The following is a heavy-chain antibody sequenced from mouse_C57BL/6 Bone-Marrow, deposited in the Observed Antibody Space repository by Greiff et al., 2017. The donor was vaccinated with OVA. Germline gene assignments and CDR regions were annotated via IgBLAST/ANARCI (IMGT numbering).Heavy chain of an antibody. Sequence: LQQPGASVQISCKASGSTFTDYYMNWVKQSHGKSLEWIGDINPNNGGTSYNQKFKGKATLTVDKSSSTAYMELRSLTSEDSAVYYCARENYYGSSYWYFDVWGTGTTVTVSS. CDR2: INPNNGGT. J-gene: IGHJ1*03. V-gene: IGHV1-26*01. CDR3: ARENYYGSSYWYFDV. CDR1: GSTFTDYY. D-gene: IGHD1-1*01.